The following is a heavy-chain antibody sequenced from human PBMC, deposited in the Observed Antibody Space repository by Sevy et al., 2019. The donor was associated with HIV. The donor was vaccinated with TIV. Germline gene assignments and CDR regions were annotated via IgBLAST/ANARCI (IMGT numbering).Heavy chain of an antibody. CDR2: ISSSSSTI. V-gene: IGHV3-48*01. J-gene: IGHJ6*02. Sequence: GGSLRLSCAASGFTFSSYSMNWVRQAPGKGLEWVSYISSSSSTIYYADSVKGRFTISRDNAKNSLYLQMNSLRAEDTAVYYCARDGRGYSYGPSGAYYYYYGMDVWGQGITVTVSS. D-gene: IGHD5-18*01. CDR3: ARDGRGYSYGPSGAYYYYYGMDV. CDR1: GFTFSSYS.